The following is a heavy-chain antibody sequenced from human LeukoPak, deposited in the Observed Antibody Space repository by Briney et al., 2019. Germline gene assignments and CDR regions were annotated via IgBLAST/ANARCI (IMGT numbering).Heavy chain of an antibody. CDR3: AKMDPGGSSSWYSNLDY. CDR1: GFTFSSYS. Sequence: GGSLRLSCAASGFTFSSYSMNWVRQAPGKGLEWVSYISSSSSTIYYADSVKGRFTISRDNSKNTLYLQMNSLRAEDTAVYYCAKMDPGGSSSWYSNLDYWGQGTLVTVSS. J-gene: IGHJ4*02. V-gene: IGHV3-48*01. D-gene: IGHD6-13*01. CDR2: ISSSSSTI.